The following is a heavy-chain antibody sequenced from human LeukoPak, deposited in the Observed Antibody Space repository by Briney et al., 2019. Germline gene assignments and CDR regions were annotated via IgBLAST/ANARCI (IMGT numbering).Heavy chain of an antibody. CDR1: GGSISFYY. J-gene: IGHJ4*02. V-gene: IGHV4-59*12. D-gene: IGHD2-15*01. CDR2: IYYRGST. Sequence: SETLSLTCTVSGGSISFYYWSWIRQPPGKGLEWIGYIYYRGSTNYNPSLKSRVTISVDTSKNQFSLKLSSVTAADTAVYYCARSKDFFYCSGGSCHYFDYWGQGTLVTVSS. CDR3: ARSKDFFYCSGGSCHYFDY.